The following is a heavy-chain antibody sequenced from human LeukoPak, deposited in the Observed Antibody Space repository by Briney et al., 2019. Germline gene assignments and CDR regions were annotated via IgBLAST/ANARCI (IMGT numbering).Heavy chain of an antibody. V-gene: IGHV4-59*01. J-gene: IGHJ4*02. CDR3: ARSNGHRYGDFDY. CDR1: GVSITSNY. Sequence: PSETLSLTCSVSGVSITSNYWSWIRQPPGKGLEWLGYTHHSGATSYNPSLKSRSTMSLDTSNNQFSLKLSSVTAADTAVYYCARSNGHRYGDFDYWGQGNLVTVSS. CDR2: THHSGAT. D-gene: IGHD2-8*01.